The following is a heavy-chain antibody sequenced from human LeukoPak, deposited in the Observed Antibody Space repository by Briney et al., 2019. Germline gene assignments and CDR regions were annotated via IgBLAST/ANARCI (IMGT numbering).Heavy chain of an antibody. CDR3: ARDPPSSVVVTDFDY. CDR2: ISSSSSYI. CDR1: GFTVSSNY. Sequence: PGGSLRLSCAASGFTVSSNYMSWVRQAPGKRMEWVSSISSSSSYIYYADSVKGRFTISRDNAKNSLYLQMNSLRAEDTAVYYCARDPPSSVVVTDFDYWGQGTLVTVSS. V-gene: IGHV3-21*01. J-gene: IGHJ4*02. D-gene: IGHD2-21*02.